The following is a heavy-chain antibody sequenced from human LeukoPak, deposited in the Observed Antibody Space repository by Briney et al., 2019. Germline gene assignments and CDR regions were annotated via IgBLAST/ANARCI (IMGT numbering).Heavy chain of an antibody. CDR1: GYTFIDYY. D-gene: IGHD2-2*01. CDR2: INPNSGGT. V-gene: IGHV1-2*06. J-gene: IGHJ4*02. CDR3: ARVWGLGYCGSTSCSPEGY. Sequence: ASVKVSCGTSGYTFIDYYIHWVRQAPGQGLEWMGRINPNSGGTNQEQKFQGRVTMTSDTSISTAYMELSRLRSDDTAVYYCARVWGLGYCGSTSCSPEGYWGQGTLVTVSS.